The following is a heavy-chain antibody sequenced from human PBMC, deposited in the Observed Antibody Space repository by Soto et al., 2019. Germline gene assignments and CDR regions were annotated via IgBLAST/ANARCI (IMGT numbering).Heavy chain of an antibody. CDR2: ISSDGTKT. CDR3: VNILMQHDFEGG. J-gene: IGHJ4*02. CDR1: GFTFTVYA. V-gene: IGHV3-64D*08. Sequence: EVQMVASGGDLVQPGSSLRLSCLASGFTFTVYAFHWVRQAPGKGLEFVAAISSDGTKTYYADSVKGRLTISRDTSKNTLFLHMNRLRAEDTALYYCVNILMQHDFEGGWGQGTLVTVSS. D-gene: IGHD3-3*01.